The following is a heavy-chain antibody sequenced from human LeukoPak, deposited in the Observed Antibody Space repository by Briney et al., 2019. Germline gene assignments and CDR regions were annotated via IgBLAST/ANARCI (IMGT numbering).Heavy chain of an antibody. Sequence: SVKVSCKASGGTFSSYAISWVRQAPGQGLEWMGGIIPIFGTANYAQKFQGRVTITTDESTSTAYMELRSLRSDDTAVYYCARDCRSTSCHYYYMDVWGKGTTVTVSS. CDR2: IIPIFGTA. D-gene: IGHD2-2*01. CDR3: ARDCRSTSCHYYYMDV. J-gene: IGHJ6*03. V-gene: IGHV1-69*05. CDR1: GGTFSSYA.